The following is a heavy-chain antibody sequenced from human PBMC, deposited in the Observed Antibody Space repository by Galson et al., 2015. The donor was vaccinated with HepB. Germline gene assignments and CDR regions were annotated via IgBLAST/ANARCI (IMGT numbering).Heavy chain of an antibody. CDR3: AKFQCSRISCCLNY. CDR2: IYYTGTT. D-gene: IGHD2-2*01. V-gene: IGHV4-59*01. J-gene: IGHJ4*02. Sequence: SETLSLTCTVSGGSISSYYWSWIRQPPGKGLEWIGYIYYTGTTNYNPSLKSRVTISVDTSMNQFSLNLSSVTAADTAVYYCAKFQCSRISCCLNYWGRGTLVTVSS. CDR1: GGSISSYY.